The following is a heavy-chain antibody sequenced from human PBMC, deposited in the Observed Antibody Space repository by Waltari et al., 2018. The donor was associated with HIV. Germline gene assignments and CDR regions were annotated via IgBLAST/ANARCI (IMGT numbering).Heavy chain of an antibody. CDR3: VRAMAGKWELPQAFEI. Sequence: EVQMVESGGGLVQPGGSLRLSCGASGFPFGSVGLRWGRQVPGKGLACGANINQDGSENYYEGSVRGRSTVSKENRGNVLYLQMSSLIVDDTAVYYWVRAMAGKWELPQAFEIWGQGTMVIVPS. D-gene: IGHD1-26*01. CDR1: GFPFGSVG. J-gene: IGHJ3*02. V-gene: IGHV3-7*04. CDR2: INQDGSEN.